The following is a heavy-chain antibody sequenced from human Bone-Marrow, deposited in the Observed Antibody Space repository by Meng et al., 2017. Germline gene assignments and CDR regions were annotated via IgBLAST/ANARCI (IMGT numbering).Heavy chain of an antibody. D-gene: IGHD3-9*01. CDR2: ISHSGHT. CDR3: ARVSGPYYEILTGRGEYFDY. CDR1: GYSIRSNYY. V-gene: IGHV4-38-2*02. J-gene: IGHJ4*01. Sequence: SETLSLTCTLSGYSIRSNYYWGWIRQPPGKGLEWIGSISHSGHTFYNPSLKSRVTVSIDTSKSQFSLKVNSVTAADTAVYFCARVSGPYYEILTGRGEYFDYWGHGTLVTVSS.